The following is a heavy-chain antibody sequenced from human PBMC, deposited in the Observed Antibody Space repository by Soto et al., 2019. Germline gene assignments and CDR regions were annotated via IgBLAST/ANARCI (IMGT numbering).Heavy chain of an antibody. CDR2: IYYSGST. CDR1: GGSISSYY. D-gene: IGHD5-18*01. J-gene: IGHJ4*02. CDR3: ERRYGSGFDY. V-gene: IGHV4-59*08. Sequence: SATLSLTCTVSGGSISSYYWSWIWQPPGKGLEWIGYIYYSGSTNYNPSLKSRVTISVDTSKHQFSLKLSYVTVEDTAVSYCERRYGSGFDYWGQGTLVT.